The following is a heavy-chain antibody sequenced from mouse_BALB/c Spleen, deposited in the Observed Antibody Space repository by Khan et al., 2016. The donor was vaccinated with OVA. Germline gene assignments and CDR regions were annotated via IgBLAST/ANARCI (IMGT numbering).Heavy chain of an antibody. Sequence: EVKLLESGPGLVKPSQSLSLTCTVTGYSITSGYGWNWIRQFPGNKLEWMGYISYSGSTNYNPSLKSRISITRDPSKNQFFLQLKSVTTEDTATYYCARTARIKYWGQGTTLTFSS. CDR2: ISYSGST. CDR3: ARTARIKY. V-gene: IGHV3-2*02. D-gene: IGHD1-2*01. J-gene: IGHJ2*01. CDR1: GYSITSGYG.